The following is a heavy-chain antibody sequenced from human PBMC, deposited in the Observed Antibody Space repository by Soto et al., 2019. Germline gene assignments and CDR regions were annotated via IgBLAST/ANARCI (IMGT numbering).Heavy chain of an antibody. J-gene: IGHJ4*02. CDR1: GGTFSSYA. Sequence: ASVKVSCKASGGTFSSYAISWVRQAPGQGLEWMGGIIPIFGTANYAQKFQGRVTITADESTSTAYMELSSLRSEDTAVYYCARVPPYSSSWLPAYYFDYWGQGTLVTVSS. D-gene: IGHD6-13*01. V-gene: IGHV1-69*13. CDR3: ARVPPYSSSWLPAYYFDY. CDR2: IIPIFGTA.